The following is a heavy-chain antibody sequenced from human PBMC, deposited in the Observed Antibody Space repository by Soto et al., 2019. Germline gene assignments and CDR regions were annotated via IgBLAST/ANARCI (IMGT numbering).Heavy chain of an antibody. CDR2: IYPGGSI. CDR3: ASADFDY. J-gene: IGHJ4*02. CDR1: DGSISSSNW. V-gene: IGHV4-4*02. Sequence: QVQLQESGPGLVKPSGTLSLTCAVSDGSISSSNWWNWVRQPPGKGLEWIGEIYPGGSINDNPSLKSRLTISVDKSKNQISLNLTSVTAADTAVYYCASADFDYWGQGTLVTVSS.